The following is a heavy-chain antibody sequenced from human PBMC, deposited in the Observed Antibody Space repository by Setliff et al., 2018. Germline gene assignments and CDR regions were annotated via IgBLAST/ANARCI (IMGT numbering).Heavy chain of an antibody. CDR3: ARLALTGYDSSGYYYALEYYYYMDV. J-gene: IGHJ6*03. CDR2: ISTSSGTR. CDR1: GFTFAMYG. V-gene: IGHV3-48*01. D-gene: IGHD3-22*01. Sequence: PGGSLRLSCAASGFTFAMYGMTWVRQAPGKGLEWISYISTSSGTRYYADSVKGRFTISRDNANQSLYLQMNSLRAEDTAVYYCARLALTGYDSSGYYYALEYYYYMDVWGKGTTVTVSS.